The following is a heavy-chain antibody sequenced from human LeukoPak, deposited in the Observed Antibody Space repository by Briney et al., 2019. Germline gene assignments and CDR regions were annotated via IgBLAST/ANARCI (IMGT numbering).Heavy chain of an antibody. CDR3: ARDGVKIFRVVGGQAFYYYYMDV. V-gene: IGHV3-7*01. D-gene: IGHD3-3*01. CDR1: GFTFLIFW. CDR2: IKQDGSEK. J-gene: IGHJ6*03. Sequence: PGGSLRLSCAASGFTFLIFWMSWVCQAPGKGLEWVASIKQDGSEKYYVDSVKGRFTISRDNAKNSLYLQMNSLRADDTAVYYCARDGVKIFRVVGGQAFYYYYMDVWGKGTTVSVSS.